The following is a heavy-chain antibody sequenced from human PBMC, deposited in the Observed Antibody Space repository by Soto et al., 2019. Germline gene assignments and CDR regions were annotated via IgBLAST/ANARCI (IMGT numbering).Heavy chain of an antibody. Sequence: QVQLVQSGAEVKKPGASVKVSCKASGYTFTSYGISCVRQAPGQGLEWMGWISAYNGNTNYAQKLQGRGTMTTDTSTSTAYMELRSLRSDATSVYYCARDRWLSMGYYGMDVWGQGTTVTVS. J-gene: IGHJ6*02. CDR1: GYTFTSYG. CDR2: ISAYNGNT. CDR3: ARDRWLSMGYYGMDV. V-gene: IGHV1-18*01. D-gene: IGHD3-22*01.